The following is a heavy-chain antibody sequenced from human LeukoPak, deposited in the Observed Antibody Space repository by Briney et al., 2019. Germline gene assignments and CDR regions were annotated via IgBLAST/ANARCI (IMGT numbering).Heavy chain of an antibody. CDR3: ARLPGSSVLSYYFDY. CDR2: IYYSGST. Sequence: SETLPLTCTVSGGSISSYYWSWIRQPPGKGLEWIGTIYYSGSTYYNPSLKSRVTISVDTSKNQFSLKLSSVTAADTALYYCARLPGSSVLSYYFDYWGQGTLVTVSS. CDR1: GGSISSYY. J-gene: IGHJ4*02. D-gene: IGHD6-6*01. V-gene: IGHV4-59*12.